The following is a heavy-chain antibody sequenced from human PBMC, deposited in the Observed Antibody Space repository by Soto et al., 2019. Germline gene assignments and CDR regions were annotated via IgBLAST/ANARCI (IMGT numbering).Heavy chain of an antibody. CDR1: GFTFSSYA. V-gene: IGHV3-23*01. D-gene: IGHD4-17*01. Sequence: PGGSLRLSCAASGFTFSSYAMSWVRQAPGKGLEWVSAISGSGGSTYYADSVKGRFTISRDNSKNTLYLQMNSLRAEDTAVCYCAKASQSYGDYADYWGQGTLVTVSS. J-gene: IGHJ4*02. CDR2: ISGSGGST. CDR3: AKASQSYGDYADY.